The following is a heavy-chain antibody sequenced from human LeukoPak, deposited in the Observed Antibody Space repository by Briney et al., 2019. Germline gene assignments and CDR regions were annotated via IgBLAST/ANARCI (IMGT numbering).Heavy chain of an antibody. CDR2: INPSSGYT. J-gene: IGHJ4*02. CDR3: ARVAAYDLDY. CDR1: GYTFTSYY. V-gene: IGHV1-46*01. Sequence: ASVKVSCKVSGYTFTSYYIHWVRQAPGQGLEWMGLINPSSGYTSYAQKFQGRVTMTGDTSTSTVYMDVSSLRSEDTAIYYCARVAAYDLDYWGQGSLVTVSS. D-gene: IGHD3-22*01.